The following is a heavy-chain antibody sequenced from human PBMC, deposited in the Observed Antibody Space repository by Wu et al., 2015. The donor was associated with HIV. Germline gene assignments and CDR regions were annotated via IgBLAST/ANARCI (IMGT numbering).Heavy chain of an antibody. V-gene: IGHV1-2*02. CDR1: GYTFTGYY. Sequence: QVQLVQPGADVKKPGASVKVSCKASGYTFTGYYMHWLRQAPGQGLEWMGWINPNSGGTNFAQKFQDRVTLTRDTSTSTAYMEMSGLRSDDTAVYYCARDYYDVLTTYSHYFFDLWGQGTLVTVSS. D-gene: IGHD3-9*01. CDR3: ARDYYDVLTTYSHYFFDL. J-gene: IGHJ4*02. CDR2: INPNSGGT.